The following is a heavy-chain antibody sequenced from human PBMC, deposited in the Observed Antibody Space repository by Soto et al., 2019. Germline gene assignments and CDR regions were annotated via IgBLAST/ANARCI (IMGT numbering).Heavy chain of an antibody. CDR3: ARERQPYINYQGVWFGP. Sequence: SETLSLTCTVSGGSISSGGYYWSWIRQHPGKGLEWIGNVYYSGSSHYNPSLKSRVTISIDTSKNQFSLKLSSVTAADTAVYYCARERQPYINYQGVWFGPWGQGTLVTVS. J-gene: IGHJ5*02. D-gene: IGHD4-4*01. V-gene: IGHV4-31*03. CDR2: VYYSGSS. CDR1: GGSISSGGYY.